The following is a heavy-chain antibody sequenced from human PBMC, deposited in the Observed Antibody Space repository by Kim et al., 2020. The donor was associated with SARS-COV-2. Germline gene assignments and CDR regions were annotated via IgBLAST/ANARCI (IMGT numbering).Heavy chain of an antibody. CDR2: ISYDGSNK. D-gene: IGHD3-22*01. J-gene: IGHJ5*02. Sequence: GGSLRLSCAASGFTFSSYGMHWVRQAPGKGLEWVAVISYDGSNKYYADSVKGRFTISRDNSKNTLYLQMNSLRAEDTAVYYCAKFGGLGSGYYPDPWGQGTLVTVSS. CDR3: AKFGGLGSGYYPDP. CDR1: GFTFSSYG. V-gene: IGHV3-30*18.